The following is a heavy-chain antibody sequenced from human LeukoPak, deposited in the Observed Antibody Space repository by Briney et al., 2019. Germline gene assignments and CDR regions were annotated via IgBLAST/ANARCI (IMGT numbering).Heavy chain of an antibody. Sequence: SETLSLTCAVSGDGISDIYWSWIRQPPGKGLEWIGFIHTSGNTYYIPSLKSRVTMSVDTSKNQFSLKLSSVTAADTAVYYCAKLVYSLDGSGHNWLDPWGQGALVTVSS. CDR2: IHTSGNT. CDR3: AKLVYSLDGSGHNWLDP. CDR1: GDGISDIY. V-gene: IGHV4-4*09. D-gene: IGHD2-15*01. J-gene: IGHJ5*02.